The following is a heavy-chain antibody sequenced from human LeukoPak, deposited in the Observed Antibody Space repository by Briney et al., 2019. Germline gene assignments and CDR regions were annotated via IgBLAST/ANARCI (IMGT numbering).Heavy chain of an antibody. CDR3: ARKGSSSCFDY. D-gene: IGHD6-6*01. J-gene: IGHJ4*02. CDR2: INPTGGST. V-gene: IGHV1-46*01. CDR1: GYTFISYQ. Sequence: EASVKVSCKASGYTFISYQMHWVRRAPGQGLEWMGIINPTGGSTSHAQKFQGRVTMTRDTSTSTVYMELSSLRSEDTAVYYCARKGSSSCFDYWGQGTLVTVSS.